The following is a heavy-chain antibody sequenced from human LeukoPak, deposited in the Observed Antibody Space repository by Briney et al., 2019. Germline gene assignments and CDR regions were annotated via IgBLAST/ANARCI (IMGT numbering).Heavy chain of an antibody. Sequence: SETLSLTCTVSGGSIGSSSYYWGWIRQPPGKGLAWIGSIYYSGSTYYNPSLKSRVTISVDTSKNQFSLKLSSVTAADTAVYYCARSKDILTGYCFDYWGQGTLVTVSS. D-gene: IGHD3-9*01. CDR3: ARSKDILTGYCFDY. CDR1: GGSIGSSSYY. J-gene: IGHJ4*02. V-gene: IGHV4-39*07. CDR2: IYYSGST.